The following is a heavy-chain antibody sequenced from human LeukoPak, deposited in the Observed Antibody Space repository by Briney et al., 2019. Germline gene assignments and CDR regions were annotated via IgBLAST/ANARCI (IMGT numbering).Heavy chain of an antibody. V-gene: IGHV3-53*04. J-gene: IGHJ3*02. CDR3: AREVGGSAFDI. CDR2: IYSGGST. CDR1: RFTVSSNY. D-gene: IGHD3-16*01. Sequence: PGGSLRLSCAASRFTVSSNYMSWVRQAPGKGLEWVSIIYSGGSTYYADSVKGRFTISRHNSKNTLYLQMNSLRAEDTAVYYCAREVGGSAFDIWGQGTMVTVSS.